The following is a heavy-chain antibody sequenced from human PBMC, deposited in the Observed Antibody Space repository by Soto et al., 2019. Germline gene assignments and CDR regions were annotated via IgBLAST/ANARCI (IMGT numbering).Heavy chain of an antibody. J-gene: IGHJ4*02. CDR2: VNPSGGHT. Sequence: ASVKVSCKASGDTFTDYYIHWVRQAPGQGLEWMGTVNPSGGHTTYAQHFLGRVTMTRDTSTSTLYMELTSLTSDDTAIYYFARGGHVVVVTAALDYWGQGTLVTVSS. V-gene: IGHV1-46*01. CDR3: ARGGHVVVVTAALDY. D-gene: IGHD2-21*02. CDR1: GDTFTDYY.